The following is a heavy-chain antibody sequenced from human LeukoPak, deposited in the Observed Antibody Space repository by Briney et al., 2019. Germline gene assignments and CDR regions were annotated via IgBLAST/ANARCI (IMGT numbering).Heavy chain of an antibody. Sequence: SETLSLTCAVYGGSFSGYYWGWIRQPPGKGLEWIGSIYYSGSTYYNPSLKSRVTISVDTSKNQFSLRLRSVTAADTAVYFCARGRVSSSTWYSTYYYYFYMDVWGKGTTVTVSS. D-gene: IGHD1-1*01. CDR3: ARGRVSSSTWYSTYYYYFYMDV. J-gene: IGHJ6*03. V-gene: IGHV4-34*01. CDR1: GGSFSGYY. CDR2: IYYSGST.